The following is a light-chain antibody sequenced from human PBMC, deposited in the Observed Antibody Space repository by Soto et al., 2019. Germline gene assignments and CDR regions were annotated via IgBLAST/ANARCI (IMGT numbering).Light chain of an antibody. CDR1: QRISEW. Sequence: DIQMTQSPSTLSASVGDRVTITCRASQRISEWLSWYEQKPGKAPKLLIYDASILQTGVPSRFSGSGSGTEFTLTISSLQPDDFATYYCHQYNNYPWTFGQGTKVDIK. CDR3: HQYNNYPWT. J-gene: IGKJ1*01. CDR2: DAS. V-gene: IGKV1-5*01.